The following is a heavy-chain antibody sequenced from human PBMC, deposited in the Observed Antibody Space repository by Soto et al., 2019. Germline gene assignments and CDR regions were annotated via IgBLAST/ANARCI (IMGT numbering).Heavy chain of an antibody. Sequence: GXSVKVSFKGLRYTFTRYYLHWVRQAPGQGLEWLGVINPNSGGTTYPQKFQGRVTMTRDTSTSTGYMELSSLRSEDTAMYYCARVLYNFWSGYGMDVWGQGTSVTVSS. D-gene: IGHD3-3*01. CDR1: RYTFTRYY. CDR2: INPNSGGT. CDR3: ARVLYNFWSGYGMDV. J-gene: IGHJ6*02. V-gene: IGHV1-46*01.